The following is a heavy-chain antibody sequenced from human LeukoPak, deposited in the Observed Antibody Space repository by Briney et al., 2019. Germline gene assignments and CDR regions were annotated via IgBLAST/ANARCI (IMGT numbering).Heavy chain of an antibody. D-gene: IGHD6-19*01. CDR1: GDSITNYY. Sequence: ASETLSLTCTVSGDSITNYYWSWIRRPAGKGLEWIGRISTSGSTNYNPSLKSRVTMSVDTSNNQFSLKLTSVTAADTAVYYCAKNPVTGANPKFDYWGQGTLVTVSS. CDR3: AKNPVTGANPKFDY. J-gene: IGHJ4*02. CDR2: ISTSGST. V-gene: IGHV4-4*07.